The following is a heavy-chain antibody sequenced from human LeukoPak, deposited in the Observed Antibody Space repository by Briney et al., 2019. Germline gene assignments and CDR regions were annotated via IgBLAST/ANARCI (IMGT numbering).Heavy chain of an antibody. Sequence: GGSLRLSCAASRFSFSEYWMSWVRQAPGKGLEWVANINQDGGEKYYVDSVKGRFTISRDNAKNSLYLQMNSLRVEDTAVYYCATGVGAHYWGQGTLVTVSS. CDR3: ATGVGAHY. CDR1: RFSFSEYW. CDR2: INQDGGEK. V-gene: IGHV3-7*01. D-gene: IGHD1-26*01. J-gene: IGHJ4*02.